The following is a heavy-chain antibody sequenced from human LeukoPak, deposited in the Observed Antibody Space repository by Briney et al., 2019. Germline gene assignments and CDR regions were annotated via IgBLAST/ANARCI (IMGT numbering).Heavy chain of an antibody. CDR2: IYYSGNA. D-gene: IGHD6-19*01. Sequence: PSETLSLTCTVSGGSISSYYWSWIRQPPGKGLEWIGYIYYSGNANYNPSLKSRLTMSVDTSKNQFSLKLSSVTAADTAVYYCARASGYSSGWYETPFVYWGQGILVTVSS. CDR3: ARASGYSSGWYETPFVY. J-gene: IGHJ4*02. CDR1: GGSISSYY. V-gene: IGHV4-59*01.